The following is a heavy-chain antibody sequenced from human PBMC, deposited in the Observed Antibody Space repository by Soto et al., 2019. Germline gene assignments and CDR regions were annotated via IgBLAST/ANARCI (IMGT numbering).Heavy chain of an antibody. Sequence: SETLSLTCTVSGGSVSSGSYYWSWIRQPPGKGLEWIGYIYYSGSTNYNPSLKSRVTISVDTSKNQFSLKLSSVTAADTAVYYCARDSVVKDYYYYYGMDVWAQGTTVTVSS. CDR3: ARDSVVKDYYYYYGMDV. J-gene: IGHJ6*02. D-gene: IGHD2-21*01. CDR2: IYYSGST. V-gene: IGHV4-61*01. CDR1: GGSVSSGSYY.